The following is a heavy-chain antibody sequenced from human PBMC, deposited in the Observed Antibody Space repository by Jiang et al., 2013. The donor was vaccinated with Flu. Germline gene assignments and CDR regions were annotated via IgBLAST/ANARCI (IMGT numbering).Heavy chain of an antibody. CDR1: GFSLSTSGMR. V-gene: IGHV2-70*04. D-gene: IGHD1-26*01. J-gene: IGHJ4*02. CDR2: IDWDDDK. Sequence: TLTLTCTFSGFSLSTSGMRVSWIRQPPGKALEWLARIDWDDDKFYSTSLKTRLTISKDTSKNQVVLTMTNMDPVDTATYYCARITVGAAHFDYWGQGTLVTVSS. CDR3: ARITVGAAHFDY.